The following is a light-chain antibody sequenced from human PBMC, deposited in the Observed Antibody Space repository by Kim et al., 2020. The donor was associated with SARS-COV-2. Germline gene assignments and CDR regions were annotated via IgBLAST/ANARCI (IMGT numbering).Light chain of an antibody. Sequence: SPGERATLSCRTSQSVGIKLAWYQQKPGQAPRLLMYGASTRATGTPARFSGSGSGTEFTLTISSLQSEDFAVYYCQEYYNWPPWAFGQGTKVDIK. CDR3: QEYYNWPPWA. CDR2: GAS. V-gene: IGKV3-15*01. CDR1: QSVGIK. J-gene: IGKJ1*01.